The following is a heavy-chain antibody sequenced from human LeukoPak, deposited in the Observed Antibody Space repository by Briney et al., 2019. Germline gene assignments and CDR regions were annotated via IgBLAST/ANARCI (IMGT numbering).Heavy chain of an antibody. J-gene: IGHJ6*03. D-gene: IGHD1-26*01. CDR3: ARDPYSGSYGNEYYYYMDV. CDR1: GFTFSSYS. V-gene: IGHV3-21*01. Sequence: GGSLRLSCAASGFTFSSYSMNWVRQAPGKGLEWVSSISSSSSYIYYADSVKGRFTISRDNAKNSLYLQMNSLRAEDTAVYYCARDPYSGSYGNEYYYYMDVWGKGTTVTISS. CDR2: ISSSSSYI.